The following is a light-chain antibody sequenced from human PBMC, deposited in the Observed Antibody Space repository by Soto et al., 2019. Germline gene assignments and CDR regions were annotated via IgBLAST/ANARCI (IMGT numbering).Light chain of an antibody. CDR2: DAS. J-gene: IGKJ3*01. CDR3: QQYENLPIT. Sequence: DIQMTQSPCSLSASVEDRVTITCQASQDISNFLNWYQQKPGTAPKLLIYDASNLEAGVPSRFSGSGSGTDFIFIINSLQPEDIAPYYSQQYENLPITLGPGTKVDVK. V-gene: IGKV1-33*01. CDR1: QDISNF.